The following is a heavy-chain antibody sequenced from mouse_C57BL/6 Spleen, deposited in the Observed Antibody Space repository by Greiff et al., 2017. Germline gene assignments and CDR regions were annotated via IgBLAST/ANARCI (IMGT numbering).Heavy chain of an antibody. Sequence: QVQLQQPGAELVKPGASVKLSCKASGYTFTSYWMHWVKQRPGQGLEWIGMIHPNSGSTNYNEKFKSKATLTVDKSSSTAYMQLSSLTSEDSAVYYGARSREIYYGNYESAMDYWGQGTSVTVSS. V-gene: IGHV1-64*01. CDR3: ARSREIYYGNYESAMDY. CDR2: IHPNSGST. CDR1: GYTFTSYW. J-gene: IGHJ4*01. D-gene: IGHD2-1*01.